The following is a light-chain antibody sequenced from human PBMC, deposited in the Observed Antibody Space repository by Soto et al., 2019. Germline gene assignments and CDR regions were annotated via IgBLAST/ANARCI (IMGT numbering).Light chain of an antibody. CDR2: SSN. Sequence: QAVVTQPSSASGTPGQRVTISCSGSSSNIGSKTVNRYQQLPGTAPKLLIYSSNQRPSGVPDRFSGSKAGTSASLAISGLQSEDEANYYCATWDDSLHGYVFGAGTKVTVL. CDR3: ATWDDSLHGYV. CDR1: SSNIGSKT. V-gene: IGLV1-44*01. J-gene: IGLJ1*01.